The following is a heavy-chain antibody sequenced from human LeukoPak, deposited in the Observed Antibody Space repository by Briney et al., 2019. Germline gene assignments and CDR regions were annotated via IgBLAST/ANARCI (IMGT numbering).Heavy chain of an antibody. V-gene: IGHV3-48*01. J-gene: IGHJ4*02. CDR2: ISSSSNTI. D-gene: IGHD3-3*01. CDR1: GFTFSTYA. CDR3: ARDGYDFWSGYPTTVDF. Sequence: GGSLRLSCAASGFTFSTYAMNWVRQAPGKGLEWVSYISSSSNTIYYADSVQGRFTISRDNANNSLYLQMNSLRAEDTVVYYCARDGYDFWSGYPTTVDFWGQGTLVTVSS.